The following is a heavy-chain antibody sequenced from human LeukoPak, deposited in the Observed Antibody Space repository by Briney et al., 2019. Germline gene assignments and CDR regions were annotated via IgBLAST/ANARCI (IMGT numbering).Heavy chain of an antibody. CDR3: ARENWNYRRMDV. CDR2: IYTSGST. CDR1: GGSISSGSYY. V-gene: IGHV4-61*02. Sequence: PSETLSLTCTVSGGSISSGSYYWSWIRQPAGKGLEWIGRIYTSGSTNYNPSLKSRVTISVDTSKNQFSLKLSSVTAADTAVYYCARENWNYRRMDVWGKGTTVTVSS. J-gene: IGHJ6*04. D-gene: IGHD1-7*01.